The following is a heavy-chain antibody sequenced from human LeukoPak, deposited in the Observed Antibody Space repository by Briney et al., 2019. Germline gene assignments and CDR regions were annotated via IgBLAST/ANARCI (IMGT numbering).Heavy chain of an antibody. CDR2: ISSSSSYI. CDR3: ARDIGNGDYVDAFDI. Sequence: GGSLRLSCAASGFTFSSYSMNWVRQAPGKGLEWVSSISSSSSYIYYADSVKGRLTISRDNAKNSLYLQMNSLRAEDTAVYYCARDIGNGDYVDAFDIWGQGTMVTVSS. D-gene: IGHD4-17*01. J-gene: IGHJ3*02. CDR1: GFTFSSYS. V-gene: IGHV3-21*01.